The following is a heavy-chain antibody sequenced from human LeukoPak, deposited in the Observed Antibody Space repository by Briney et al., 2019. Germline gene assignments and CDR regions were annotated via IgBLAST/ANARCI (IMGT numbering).Heavy chain of an antibody. D-gene: IGHD3-22*01. CDR1: GYTFTSYD. Sequence: ASVKVSCKASGYTFTSYDINWVRQATGQGLEWMGWMNPNSGNTGYAQKFQGRVTITADKSTSTAYMELSSLRSEDTAVYYCARDRGGFKYYDSSGYYSGAFDIWGQGTMVTVSS. V-gene: IGHV1-8*01. CDR3: ARDRGGFKYYDSSGYYSGAFDI. CDR2: MNPNSGNT. J-gene: IGHJ3*02.